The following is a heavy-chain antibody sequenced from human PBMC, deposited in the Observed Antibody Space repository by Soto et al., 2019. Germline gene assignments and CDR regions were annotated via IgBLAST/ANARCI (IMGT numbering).Heavy chain of an antibody. CDR1: GYSFTSYW. CDR3: ARHPYCGGDCYSWWFDP. D-gene: IGHD2-21*02. Sequence: GESLKISCKGSGYSFTSYWIGWVRQMPGKGLEWMGIIYPGDSDTRYSPSFQGQVTISADKSISTAYLQWSSLKASDTAMYYCARHPYCGGDCYSWWFDPWRQGTLVTVSS. V-gene: IGHV5-51*01. J-gene: IGHJ5*02. CDR2: IYPGDSDT.